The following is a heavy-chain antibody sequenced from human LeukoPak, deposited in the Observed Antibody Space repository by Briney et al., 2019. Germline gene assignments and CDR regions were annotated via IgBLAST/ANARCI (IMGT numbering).Heavy chain of an antibody. Sequence: GGSLRLSCAASGFTVSSNYMSWVRQAPGKGLEWVSVIYSGGSTYYADSVKGRFTISRDNSKNTLYLQMNSLRAEDTAVYYCARGAPHTAYGMDVWGQGTTVTVSS. V-gene: IGHV3-66*01. CDR3: ARGAPHTAYGMDV. CDR2: IYSGGST. J-gene: IGHJ6*02. D-gene: IGHD5-18*01. CDR1: GFTVSSNY.